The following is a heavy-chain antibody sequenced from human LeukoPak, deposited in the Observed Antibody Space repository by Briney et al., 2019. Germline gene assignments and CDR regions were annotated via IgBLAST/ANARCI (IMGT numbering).Heavy chain of an antibody. Sequence: SETLSLTCTVSGGSISSYYWSWIRQPPGKGLEWIGYIYYSGSTNYNPSLKSRVTISVDTSKNQFSLKLSSVTAADTAVYYCARGSYSSSASWYYFDYWGQGTLVTVS. CDR3: ARGSYSSSASWYYFDY. D-gene: IGHD6-13*01. CDR1: GGSISSYY. J-gene: IGHJ4*02. CDR2: IYYSGST. V-gene: IGHV4-59*01.